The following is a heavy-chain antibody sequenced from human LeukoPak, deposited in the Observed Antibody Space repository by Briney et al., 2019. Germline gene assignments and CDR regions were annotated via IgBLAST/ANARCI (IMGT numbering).Heavy chain of an antibody. Sequence: ASVKVSCKASGYTFTSYGISWVRQAPGQGLEWMGWISAYNGNTNYAQKLQGRVTMTTDTSTSTAYMELRSLRPDDTAVYYCASSGGDTRIAAATDLDYWGQGTLVTVSS. V-gene: IGHV1-18*01. D-gene: IGHD6-13*01. J-gene: IGHJ4*02. CDR3: ASSGGDTRIAAATDLDY. CDR2: ISAYNGNT. CDR1: GYTFTSYG.